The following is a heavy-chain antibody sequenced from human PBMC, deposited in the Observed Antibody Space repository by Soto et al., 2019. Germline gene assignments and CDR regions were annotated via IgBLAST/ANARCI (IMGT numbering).Heavy chain of an antibody. J-gene: IGHJ6*02. D-gene: IGHD6-13*01. V-gene: IGHV1-24*01. CDR2: FDPEDGET. CDR1: GYTLTELS. CDR3: ATELVSSSWYWHYGMDV. Sequence: ASVKVSCKVSGYTLTELSIRWVRQAPGKGLEWMGGFDPEDGETIYAQKFQGRVTMTEDTSTDTAYMELSSLRSEDTAVYYCATELVSSSWYWHYGMDVWGQGTTVTVSS.